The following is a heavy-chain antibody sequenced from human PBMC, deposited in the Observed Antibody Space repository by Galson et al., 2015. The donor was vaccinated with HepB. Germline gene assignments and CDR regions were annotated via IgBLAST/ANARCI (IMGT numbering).Heavy chain of an antibody. D-gene: IGHD6-6*01. CDR1: GFTFSNYG. CDR2: ISYHGSNK. CDR3: AKEFEQLANFDS. V-gene: IGHV3-30*18. J-gene: IGHJ4*02. Sequence: SLRLSCAASGFTFSNYGMHWVRQAPGKGLEWVAVISYHGSNKYYVDSVKGRFTISRDNSKNTVYLQMDSLRAEDTAVYYCAKEFEQLANFDSWGQGTLVTVSS.